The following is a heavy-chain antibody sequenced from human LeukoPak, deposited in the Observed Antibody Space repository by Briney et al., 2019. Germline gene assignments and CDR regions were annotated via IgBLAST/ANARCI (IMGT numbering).Heavy chain of an antibody. CDR1: GFPFSSYA. D-gene: IGHD2-15*01. CDR3: VRGYSFGPYGMDV. CDR2: ISDSGGST. J-gene: IGHJ6*02. Sequence: GGSLRLSCSASGFPFSSYAMHWVRQAPGKGLEDVSAISDSGGSTYYADSVKGRFTISRDNSKNPLYLQMSSLRAEDTAVYFCVRGYSFGPYGMDVWGQGTTVTVSS. V-gene: IGHV3-64D*09.